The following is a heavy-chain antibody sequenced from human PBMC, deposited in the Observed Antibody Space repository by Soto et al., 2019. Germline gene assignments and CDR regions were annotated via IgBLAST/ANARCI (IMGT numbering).Heavy chain of an antibody. CDR1: GFTFSSYG. Sequence: ESGGGVVQPGRSLRLSCAASGFTFSSYGMHWVRQAPGKGLEWVAVIWYDGSNKYYADSVKGRFTISRDNSKNTLYLQMNSLRAEDTAVYYCARTHYDSSGYSLDYWGQGTLVTVSS. D-gene: IGHD3-22*01. CDR2: IWYDGSNK. V-gene: IGHV3-33*01. CDR3: ARTHYDSSGYSLDY. J-gene: IGHJ4*02.